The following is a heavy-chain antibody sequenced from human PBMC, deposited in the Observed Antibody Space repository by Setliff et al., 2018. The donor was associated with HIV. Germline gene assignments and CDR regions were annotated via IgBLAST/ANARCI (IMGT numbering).Heavy chain of an antibody. V-gene: IGHV4-39*07. Sequence: SETLSLTCTVSGDSISSSRSFWGWIRQSPGKGLEWIGSIYFSGSVFYSPSLNSRVIISIDTSRNQFSLKLSSVTGADTAVYYCARVSSVIELQGGDYFDSWGQGLLVTVSS. D-gene: IGHD1-7*01. J-gene: IGHJ4*02. CDR1: GDSISSSRSF. CDR2: IYFSGSV. CDR3: ARVSSVIELQGGDYFDS.